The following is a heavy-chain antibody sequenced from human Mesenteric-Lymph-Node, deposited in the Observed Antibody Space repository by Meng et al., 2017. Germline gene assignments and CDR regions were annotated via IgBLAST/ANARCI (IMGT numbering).Heavy chain of an antibody. Sequence: QVQAVQSGAAAKKPWASMKVSCTAVVSIFTNSEICWVRQAPGQGHEWMGWISVKNGEAKYPQNFQGRVTMTTDTTTSTAYMELRSLTSDDTAVYYCARYVPNGSFWYFDFWGRGTLVTVSS. CDR3: ARYVPNGSFWYFDF. V-gene: IGHV1-18*01. CDR2: ISVKNGEA. D-gene: IGHD6-13*01. CDR1: VSIFTNSE. J-gene: IGHJ2*01.